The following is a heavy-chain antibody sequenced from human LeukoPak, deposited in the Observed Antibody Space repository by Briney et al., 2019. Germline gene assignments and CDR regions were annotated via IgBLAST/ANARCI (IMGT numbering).Heavy chain of an antibody. CDR3: AKRGVVIRVILVGFHKEAYYFDS. V-gene: IGHV3-23*01. D-gene: IGHD3-22*01. CDR2: IAGSGGAT. Sequence: PGGSLRLSCAVSGITLSNYGMSRVRQAPGKGLEWVAGIAGSGGATNYADSVKGRFTISRDNRKNTLYLQMNSLRAEDTAVYFCAKRGVVIRVILVGFHKEAYYFDSWGQGALVTISS. CDR1: GITLSNYG. J-gene: IGHJ4*02.